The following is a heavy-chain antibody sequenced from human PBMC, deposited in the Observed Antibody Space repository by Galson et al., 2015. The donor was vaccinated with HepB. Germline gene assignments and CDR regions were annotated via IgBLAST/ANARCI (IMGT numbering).Heavy chain of an antibody. D-gene: IGHD2-2*01. CDR2: ISSSSSYI. V-gene: IGHV3-21*01. CDR1: GFTVSRNY. CDR3: LSEGSSTSPLKTLMDV. J-gene: IGHJ6*02. Sequence: SLRLSCAASGFTVSRNYMNWVRQAPGKGLEWVSSISSSSSYIYYADSVKGQFTISRDNAKNSLYLQMSSLRAEDTAVYYCLSEGSSTSPLKTLMDVWGQGTTVTVSS.